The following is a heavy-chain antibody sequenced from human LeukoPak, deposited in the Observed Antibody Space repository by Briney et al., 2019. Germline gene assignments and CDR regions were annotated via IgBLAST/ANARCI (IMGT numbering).Heavy chain of an antibody. V-gene: IGHV3-30*04. CDR1: GFTFSSYA. Sequence: GRSLRLSCAASGFTFSSYAMHWVRQAPGKGLEWVAVISYDGSNKYYADSVKGRFTISRDNSKNTLYLQMNSLRAEDTAVYYCASTTAAAEYYFDYWGQGTLVTVSS. J-gene: IGHJ4*02. D-gene: IGHD6-13*01. CDR2: ISYDGSNK. CDR3: ASTTAAAEYYFDY.